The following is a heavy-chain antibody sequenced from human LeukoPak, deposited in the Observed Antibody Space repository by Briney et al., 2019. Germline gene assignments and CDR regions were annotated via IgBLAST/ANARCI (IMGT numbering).Heavy chain of an antibody. Sequence: GGSLRLSCAASGFTFDDYAMHWVRQAPGKGLEWVSGISWNSGSIGYADSVKGRFTISRDNAKNSLYLQMNSLRAEDTAVYYCTRGGVSSSWSTYYFDYWGQGTLVTVSS. CDR2: ISWNSGSI. J-gene: IGHJ4*02. V-gene: IGHV3-9*01. D-gene: IGHD6-13*01. CDR1: GFTFDDYA. CDR3: TRGGVSSSWSTYYFDY.